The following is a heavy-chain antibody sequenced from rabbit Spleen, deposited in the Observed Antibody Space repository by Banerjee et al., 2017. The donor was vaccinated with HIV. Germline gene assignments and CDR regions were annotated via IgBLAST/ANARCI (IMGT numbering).Heavy chain of an antibody. Sequence: SLEESGGDLVTPGASLTLTCIASGVSFSGNSYMCWVRQAPGKGLECIECIDTGSSVFTYFASGAKGRVPSSKTSATTVTLQRTSLTAADTATYFWARDTSSSFSSDGMDLVGTGTLVPVS. CDR1: GVSFSGNSY. CDR3: ARDTSSSFSSDGMDL. CDR2: IDTGSSVFT. J-gene: IGHJ6*01. V-gene: IGHV1S40*01. D-gene: IGHD1-1*01.